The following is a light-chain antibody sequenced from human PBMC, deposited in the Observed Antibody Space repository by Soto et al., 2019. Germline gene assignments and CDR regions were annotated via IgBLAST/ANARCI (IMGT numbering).Light chain of an antibody. V-gene: IGLV2-14*01. CDR1: SSDIGLYNY. CDR3: SCLSTTSTPIV. J-gene: IGLJ1*01. Sequence: QSALSQPASMSGSPGQSITIPCTGASSDIGLYNYVSWYQHHPGKAPKLLISEVNIRPSGLSDRFPASKAGNTASLTISGLQPEDEAYYYCSCLSTTSTPIVFGNGTKVTVL. CDR2: EVN.